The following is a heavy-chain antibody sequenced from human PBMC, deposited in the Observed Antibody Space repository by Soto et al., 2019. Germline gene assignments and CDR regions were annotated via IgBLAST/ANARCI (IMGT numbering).Heavy chain of an antibody. CDR3: AREVYYGSGSPRYFDY. CDR1: GFTVSSNY. CDR2: IYSGGST. D-gene: IGHD3-10*01. J-gene: IGHJ4*02. V-gene: IGHV3-66*01. Sequence: GGSLRLSCAASGFTVSSNYMSWVRQAPGKGLEWVSVIYSGGSTYYADSVKGRFTISRDNSKNTLYLQMNSLRAEDTAVYYCAREVYYGSGSPRYFDYWGQGTLVTVSS.